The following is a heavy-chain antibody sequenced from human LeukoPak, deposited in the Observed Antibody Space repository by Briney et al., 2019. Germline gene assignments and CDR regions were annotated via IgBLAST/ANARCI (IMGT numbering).Heavy chain of an antibody. Sequence: HPGGSLRLSCAASGFTFSNYAMHWVRQAPGKGLQYVSAISSNGVSTYYVNSVKGRFTISRDNSKNTLYLQMGSLRAEDMAVYYCARREVYCSGGSCYQFLDYWGQGTLVTVSS. CDR2: ISSNGVST. CDR3: ARREVYCSGGSCYQFLDY. J-gene: IGHJ4*02. D-gene: IGHD2-15*01. V-gene: IGHV3-64*01. CDR1: GFTFSNYA.